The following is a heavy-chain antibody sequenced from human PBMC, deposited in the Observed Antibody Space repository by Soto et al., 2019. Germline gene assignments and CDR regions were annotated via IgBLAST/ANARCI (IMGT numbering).Heavy chain of an antibody. CDR2: VSYDGSNK. CDR1: GFTFTDHA. CDR3: RRGEYWGGDSLPGRFSKCYSDL. J-gene: IGHJ2*01. D-gene: IGHD2-21*02. Sequence: QVQLVESGGGVVQPGRSLRLSCVASGFTFTDHAMHWVRQTPGKGLEWVAVVSYDGSNKYYADSVKGRFAISRDNSRTTFYLQITALSPEARVFFYCRRGEYWGGDSLPGRFSKCYSDLGGRAPLFIVPS. V-gene: IGHV3-30*09.